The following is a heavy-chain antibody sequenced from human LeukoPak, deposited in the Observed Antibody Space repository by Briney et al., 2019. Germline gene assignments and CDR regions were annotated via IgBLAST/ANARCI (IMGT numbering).Heavy chain of an antibody. V-gene: IGHV3-49*04. Sequence: SLSLSCTASGFTFGGYDMHWVRQAPGQGLEWVGFIASETYGGTAEYAASVKGRFIISRDDSKSIAYLQMNSLKTEDTAVYYCTRDQTPYYWGQGTLVTVSS. CDR3: TRDQTPYY. CDR1: GFTFGGYD. CDR2: IASETYGGTA. J-gene: IGHJ4*02.